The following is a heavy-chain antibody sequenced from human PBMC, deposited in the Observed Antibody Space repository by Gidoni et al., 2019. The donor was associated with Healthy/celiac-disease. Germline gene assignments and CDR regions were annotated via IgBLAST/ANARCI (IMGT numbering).Heavy chain of an antibody. D-gene: IGHD2-8*01. J-gene: IGHJ4*02. CDR1: GYTFTSYY. Sequence: QVQLVQSGAEVNKPGASVQVSCRASGYTFTSYYLHWVRMALGQGLEWMGIINPRGGSTSYAQKFQGRVTMTRDTSTSTVYMELSSLRSEDTAVYYCARDRAKEWDYWGQGTLVTVSS. V-gene: IGHV1-46*01. CDR2: INPRGGST. CDR3: ARDRAKEWDY.